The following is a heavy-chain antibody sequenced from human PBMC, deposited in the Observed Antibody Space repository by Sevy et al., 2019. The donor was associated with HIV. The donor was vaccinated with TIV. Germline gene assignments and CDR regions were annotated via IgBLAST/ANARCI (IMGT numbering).Heavy chain of an antibody. Sequence: SETLSLTCAVSGISITGSYWWSWVRQPPGKGLEWLGDMYHKGTANYNPSLKRRGNISVDKAKNQCSQRMSDVTAAGTAVYYCAAATGTDILGYYFQYRGRGTQVNVSS. J-gene: IGHJ4*02. CDR2: MYHKGTA. V-gene: IGHV4-4*02. CDR1: GISITGSYW. D-gene: IGHD6-25*01. CDR3: AAATGTDILGYYFQY.